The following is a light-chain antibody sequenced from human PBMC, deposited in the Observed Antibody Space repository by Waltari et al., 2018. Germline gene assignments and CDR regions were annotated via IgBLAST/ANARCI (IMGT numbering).Light chain of an antibody. CDR1: RSNIGAGYY. Sequence: QSVLTQPPSASGAPGQRVTISCTGSRSNIGAGYYVSWYQQFPGTAPKLLIYENNKRPSGVSDRFSGSKSGTSASLTITGLQSEDEADYYCSAWDSSLTTQVFGGGTRLTVL. J-gene: IGLJ3*02. V-gene: IGLV1-40*01. CDR3: SAWDSSLTTQV. CDR2: ENN.